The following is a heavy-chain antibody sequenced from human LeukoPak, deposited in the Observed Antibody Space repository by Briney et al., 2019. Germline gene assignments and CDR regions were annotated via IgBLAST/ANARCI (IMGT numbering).Heavy chain of an antibody. D-gene: IGHD6-13*01. Sequence: SETLSLTCTVSGGSITSGGYYWSWIRQPPGKGLEWIGYIYPSGDTYSNPSLKSRATVSMDRSRNQFSLNLSSVTAADTAVYYCARLIAADPPLDCWGQGTLVTVSS. J-gene: IGHJ4*02. V-gene: IGHV4-30-2*01. CDR3: ARLIAADPPLDC. CDR1: GGSITSGGYY. CDR2: IYPSGDT.